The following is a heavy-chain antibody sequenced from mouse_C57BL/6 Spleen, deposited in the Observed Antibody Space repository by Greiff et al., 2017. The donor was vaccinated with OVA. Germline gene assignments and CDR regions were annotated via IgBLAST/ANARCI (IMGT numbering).Heavy chain of an antibody. CDR2: INPSSGYT. CDR1: GYTFTSYT. Sequence: QVQLQQSGAELARPGASVKMSCKASGYTFTSYTMHWVKQRPGQGLEWIGYINPSSGYTKYNQKFKDKATLTADKSSSTAYMQLSSLTSEDSAVYDDARWRGNYDWYFDVWGTGTTVTVSS. V-gene: IGHV1-4*01. CDR3: ARWRGNYDWYFDV. J-gene: IGHJ1*03. D-gene: IGHD2-1*01.